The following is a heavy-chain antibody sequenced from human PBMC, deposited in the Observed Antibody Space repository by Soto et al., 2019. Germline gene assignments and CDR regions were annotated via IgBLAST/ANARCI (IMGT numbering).Heavy chain of an antibody. V-gene: IGHV3-33*01. J-gene: IGHJ6*02. CDR1: GFTFSSYG. CDR3: ACQVYYYSSGYYHDYYYYGMDV. CDR2: TWYDGSNK. D-gene: IGHD3-22*01. Sequence: SGGSLRLSCAAAGFTFSSYGMHWVRQAPGKGLEWVAVTWYDGSNKYYADSVKGRFTISRDNSKNTLYLQMNSLRVEDTAVYYCACQVYYYSSGYYHDYYYYGMDVWGQGTTVTVSS.